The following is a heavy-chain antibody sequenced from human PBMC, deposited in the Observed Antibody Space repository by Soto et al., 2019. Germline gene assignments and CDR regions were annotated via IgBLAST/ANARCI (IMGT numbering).Heavy chain of an antibody. V-gene: IGHV1-2*04. J-gene: IGHJ3*02. CDR2: INPNSGDT. CDR1: GYTFTGYY. D-gene: IGHD1-7*01. Sequence: ASVKVSCKASGYTFTGYYMHWVRQAPGQGLEWMGWINPNSGDTNYAQKFQGWVTMTRDTSISTAYMELSRLRSDDTAVYYCARGELTDAFDIWGQGTMVTVSS. CDR3: ARGELTDAFDI.